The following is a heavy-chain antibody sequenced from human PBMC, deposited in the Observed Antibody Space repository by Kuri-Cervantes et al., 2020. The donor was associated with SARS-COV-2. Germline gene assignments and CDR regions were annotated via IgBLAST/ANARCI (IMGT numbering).Heavy chain of an antibody. CDR3: ARGGTGIFTWFDP. Sequence: ASVKVSCKASGYTFTGYYMHWVRQPPGQGLEWMGWINPNSGGTNYAQKFQGRVTMTRDTSISTAYMELSRLRSDDTAVYYCARGGTGIFTWFDPWGQGTLVTVSS. J-gene: IGHJ5*02. V-gene: IGHV1-2*02. CDR1: GYTFTGYY. CDR2: INPNSGGT.